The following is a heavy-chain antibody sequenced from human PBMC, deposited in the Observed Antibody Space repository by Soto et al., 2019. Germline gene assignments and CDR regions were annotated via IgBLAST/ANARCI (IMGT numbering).Heavy chain of an antibody. CDR3: ARRPWFGYYYGMDV. Sequence: SETLSLTCTVSGGSISSGGYYWSWIRQHPGKGLEWIGYIYYSGSTYYNPSLKSRVTIPVDTSKNQFSLKLSSVTAADTALYYCARRPWFGYYYGMDVWGQGTTVTVSS. CDR1: GGSISSGGYY. J-gene: IGHJ6*02. D-gene: IGHD3-10*01. CDR2: IYYSGST. V-gene: IGHV4-31*03.